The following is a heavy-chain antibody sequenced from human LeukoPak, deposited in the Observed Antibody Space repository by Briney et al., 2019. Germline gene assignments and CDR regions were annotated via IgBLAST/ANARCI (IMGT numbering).Heavy chain of an antibody. CDR1: GDPITSDHY. Sequence: PSETLSLICSVSGDPITSDHYWHWIRQPPGKGLEWIATIYHSGSTYYNPSLKSRVTISVQASNSQFSLKLSSVTAADTAVYYCARGDYPSSYFDYWGQGTLVAVSS. J-gene: IGHJ4*02. CDR2: IYHSGST. D-gene: IGHD4-17*01. V-gene: IGHV4-38-2*02. CDR3: ARGDYPSSYFDY.